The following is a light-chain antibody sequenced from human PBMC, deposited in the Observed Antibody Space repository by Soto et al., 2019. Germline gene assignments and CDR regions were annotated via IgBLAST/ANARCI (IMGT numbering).Light chain of an antibody. V-gene: IGLV1-44*01. J-gene: IGLJ2*01. CDR3: AAWDDSLNGVA. CDR2: SNY. CDR1: GSNIGSNA. Sequence: QSVLTQPPSASGTPGQRVTISCSGSGSNIGSNAVNWYQQLPGTAPKLLIYSNYQRPSGVPARFAGSKSGTSASLASSGLQSGDVADYYCAAWDDSLNGVAFGGGTKLTVI.